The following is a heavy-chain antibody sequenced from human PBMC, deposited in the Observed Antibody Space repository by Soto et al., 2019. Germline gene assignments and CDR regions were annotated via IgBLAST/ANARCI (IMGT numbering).Heavy chain of an antibody. D-gene: IGHD2-8*01. V-gene: IGHV5-51*01. J-gene: IGHJ5*02. Sequence: PGESLKISCKGSGYSFTSYWIGWVRQMPGKGLEWMGIIYPGDSDTRYSPSFQGQVTISADKSISTAYLQWSSLKASDTAMYYCARHGLAGMYAISDVANWFDPWGQGTLVTVSS. CDR3: ARHGLAGMYAISDVANWFDP. CDR1: GYSFTSYW. CDR2: IYPGDSDT.